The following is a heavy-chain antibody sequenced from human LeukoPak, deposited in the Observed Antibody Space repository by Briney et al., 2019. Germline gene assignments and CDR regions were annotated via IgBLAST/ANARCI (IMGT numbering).Heavy chain of an antibody. V-gene: IGHV3-23*01. CDR2: ISGGGGST. D-gene: IGHD3-22*01. Sequence: GGSLRLSCAASGFTFSIYAMSWGRQAPGKGVEWVSAISGGGGSTYYADSVKGRFSISRDNSKNTLYLQMNILRADDTAVYYCAKFIFPTNDSNGSLDYWGQGTLVTVSS. CDR1: GFTFSIYA. J-gene: IGHJ4*02. CDR3: AKFIFPTNDSNGSLDY.